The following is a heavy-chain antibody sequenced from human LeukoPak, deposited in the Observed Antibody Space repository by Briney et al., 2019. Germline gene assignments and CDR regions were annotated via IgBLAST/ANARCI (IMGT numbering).Heavy chain of an antibody. J-gene: IGHJ3*02. CDR3: AREGLYDAFDI. D-gene: IGHD2/OR15-2a*01. Sequence: PGGSLRLSCAASGFTFSSYSMNWVRQAPGKGLEWVSSISSSSSHIYYADSVKGRFTISRDNAKNSLYLQMNSLRAEDTAVYYCAREGLYDAFDIWGQGTMVTVSS. CDR1: GFTFSSYS. CDR2: ISSSSSHI. V-gene: IGHV3-21*01.